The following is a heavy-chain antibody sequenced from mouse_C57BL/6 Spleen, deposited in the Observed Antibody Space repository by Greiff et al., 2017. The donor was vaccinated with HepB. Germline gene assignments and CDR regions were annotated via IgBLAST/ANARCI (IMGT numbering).Heavy chain of an antibody. CDR2: IDYDGGST. CDR1: GFTFSDYY. CDR3: ARDQEYYFDY. Sequence: EVMLVESEGGLVQPGSSMKLSCTASGFTFSDYYMAWVRQVPEKGLEWVANIDYDGGSTYYLDSLKSRFIISRENAKNILYLQMSSLKSEDTATYYCARDQEYYFDYWGQGTTLTVSS. J-gene: IGHJ2*01. D-gene: IGHD3-2*02. V-gene: IGHV5-16*01.